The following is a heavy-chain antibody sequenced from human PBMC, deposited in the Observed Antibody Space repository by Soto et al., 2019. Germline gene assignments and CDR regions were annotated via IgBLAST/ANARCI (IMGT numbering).Heavy chain of an antibody. CDR2: IYYDEST. Sequence: QVQLQESGPGLLKPLETLSLTCTVSGVSLNSGHYYWVWLRQSPGKGLAWIASIYYDESTYYNPSLKSRVTISTDKPKNQFSLTLKSVTAADTAVYYCGKVLIGATRHTDVDSWGQGALVTVSS. CDR3: GKVLIGATRHTDVDS. CDR1: GVSLNSGHYY. V-gene: IGHV4-39*01. J-gene: IGHJ4*02. D-gene: IGHD2-15*01.